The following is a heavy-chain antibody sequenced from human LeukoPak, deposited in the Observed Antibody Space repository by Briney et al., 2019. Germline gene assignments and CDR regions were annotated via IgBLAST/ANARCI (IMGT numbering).Heavy chain of an antibody. CDR3: ARASSGVASSGLLPFDY. CDR1: GGTFSSYA. J-gene: IGHJ4*02. Sequence: SVKVSCKASGGTFSSYAISWVRQAPGQGLEWMGGIIPIFGTANYAQKFQGRVTITADESTSTAYMELSGLRSEDTAVYYCARASSGVASSGLLPFDYWGQGTLVTVSS. D-gene: IGHD3-22*01. CDR2: IIPIFGTA. V-gene: IGHV1-69*13.